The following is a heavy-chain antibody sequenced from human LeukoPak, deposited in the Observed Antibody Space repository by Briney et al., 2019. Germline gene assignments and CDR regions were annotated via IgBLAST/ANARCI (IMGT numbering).Heavy chain of an antibody. D-gene: IGHD2-21*02. CDR1: GYSFTAYW. Sequence: TGESLKISCKVSGYSFTAYWIAWVRQMPGKGLEWMGIIYPGDSDTRYSLSFQGQVTMSADKSISTAYLQWSSLKASDTAMYYCARRSGIEYCGGDCDNSDFGMDVWGQGTTVTVSS. V-gene: IGHV5-51*01. J-gene: IGHJ6*02. CDR3: ARRSGIEYCGGDCDNSDFGMDV. CDR2: IYPGDSDT.